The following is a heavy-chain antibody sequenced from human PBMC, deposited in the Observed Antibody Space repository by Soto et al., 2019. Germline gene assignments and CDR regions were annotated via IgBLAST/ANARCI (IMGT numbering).Heavy chain of an antibody. Sequence: QVQLVQSGAEVKKPGASLKVSCKASGYTFTTYYIHWVRQAPGKGLEWMGIINPSGGTTTFAQNFQGRVTMTSDTSTSTVYMALRSLRSEYTALYYCASGPNTNMWYRWFYPCGQGTLGNVSS. J-gene: IGHJ5*02. V-gene: IGHV1-46*03. CDR2: INPSGGTT. CDR1: GYTFTTYY. D-gene: IGHD2-15*01. CDR3: ASGPNTNMWYRWFYP.